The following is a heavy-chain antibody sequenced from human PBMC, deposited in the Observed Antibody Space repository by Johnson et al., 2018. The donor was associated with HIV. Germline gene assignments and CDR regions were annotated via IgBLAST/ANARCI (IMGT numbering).Heavy chain of an antibody. CDR1: GFTFRSYA. CDR3: AKDSPSGGYYKKAFDV. V-gene: IGHV3-NL1*01. J-gene: IGHJ3*01. D-gene: IGHD1-26*01. CDR2: MYADDRT. Sequence: QVQLVESGGGVVQPGRSLRLSCAASGFTFRSYAMHWVRQAPGKGLEWVAVMYADDRTYYADSVKGRFTVSRDSSKNTVHLQMNTLRPEDTAVYYCAKDSPSGGYYKKAFDVWGQGTKVTVSS.